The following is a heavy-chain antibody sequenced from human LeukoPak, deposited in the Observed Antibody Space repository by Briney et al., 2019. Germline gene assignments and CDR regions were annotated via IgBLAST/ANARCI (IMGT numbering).Heavy chain of an antibody. J-gene: IGHJ4*02. V-gene: IGHV3-23*01. CDR2: ISGSGGST. CDR3: AKVEGASKASVY. D-gene: IGHD1-1*01. CDR1: GFTFSNYA. Sequence: GSLRLSCAAAGFTFSNYAMTWVRQAPGKGLEWVSSISGSGGSTYYAGSVKGRFTISRDNSKNTLYLQMYSLRAEDTAVYYCAKVEGASKASVYWGQGTMATVSS.